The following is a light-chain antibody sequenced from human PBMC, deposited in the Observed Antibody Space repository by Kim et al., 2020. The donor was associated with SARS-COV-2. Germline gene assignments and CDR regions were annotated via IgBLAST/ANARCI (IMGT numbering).Light chain of an antibody. CDR2: QDT. V-gene: IGLV3-1*01. CDR3: QAWDSGTAVV. Sequence: SYELTQPPSVSVSPGQTASITCSGDELGDKYVFWYQQEPGQSPLLVIYQDTKRPSGIPERFSASNSGNTATLTISGTQATDEADYYCQAWDSGTAVVFGGGTQLTVL. J-gene: IGLJ2*01. CDR1: ELGDKY.